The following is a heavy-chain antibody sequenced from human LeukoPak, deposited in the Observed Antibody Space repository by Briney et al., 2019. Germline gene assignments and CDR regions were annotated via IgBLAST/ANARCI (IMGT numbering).Heavy chain of an antibody. CDR3: ARQGIHCSSTSCYGDWFDP. V-gene: IGHV4-39*01. J-gene: IGHJ5*02. CDR2: IYYSGST. CDR1: GGSTSSSSYY. D-gene: IGHD2-2*01. Sequence: SETLSLTCTASGGSTSSSSYYWGWIRQPPGKGLEWIGSIYYSGSTYYNPSLKSRVTISVDTSKNQFSLKLSSVTAADTAVYYCARQGIHCSSTSCYGDWFDPWGQGTLVTVSS.